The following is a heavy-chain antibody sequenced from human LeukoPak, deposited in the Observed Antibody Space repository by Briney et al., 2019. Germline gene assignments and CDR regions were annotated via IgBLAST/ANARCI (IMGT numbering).Heavy chain of an antibody. CDR2: IYPGDSDT. D-gene: IGHD3-3*01. J-gene: IGHJ6*03. CDR3: ARHNEFLEWLSTAEPQDYYYYYMDV. CDR1: GYSFTSYW. V-gene: IGHV5-51*01. Sequence: ESLKISCKGSGYSFTSYWIGWVRQMPGKGLEWMGIIYPGDSDTRYSPSFQGQVTISADKSISTAYLQWSSLKASDTAMYYCARHNEFLEWLSTAEPQDYYYYYMDVWGKGTTVTVSS.